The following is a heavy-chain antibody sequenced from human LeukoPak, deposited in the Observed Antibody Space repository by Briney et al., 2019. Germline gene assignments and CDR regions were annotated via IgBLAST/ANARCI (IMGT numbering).Heavy chain of an antibody. CDR2: IYSGGST. D-gene: IGHD3-3*01. V-gene: IGHV3-66*01. J-gene: IGHJ4*02. CDR1: GFTVSSNY. Sequence: GGSLRLSCAASGFTVSSNYMSWVRQAPGKGLEWVSVIYSGGSTYYADSVKSRFTISRDNAKNSLYLQMNSLRAEDTAVYYCAREIFVGYSPFGYFDYWGQGTLVTVSS. CDR3: AREIFVGYSPFGYFDY.